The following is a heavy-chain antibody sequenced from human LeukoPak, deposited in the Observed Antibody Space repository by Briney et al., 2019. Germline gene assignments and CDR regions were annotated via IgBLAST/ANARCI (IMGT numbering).Heavy chain of an antibody. CDR2: LYSGGKT. Sequence: GGSLRLSCAASGFTVSSNYMSWLRQAPGKGLEWVSVLYSGGKTYYADSAKGRFTISRDSSTNTLYLQMESLRAEDTAVYYCAREMGAATTYFDYWGQGTLVIVSS. J-gene: IGHJ4*02. CDR1: GFTVSSNY. D-gene: IGHD1-1*01. CDR3: AREMGAATTYFDY. V-gene: IGHV3-53*01.